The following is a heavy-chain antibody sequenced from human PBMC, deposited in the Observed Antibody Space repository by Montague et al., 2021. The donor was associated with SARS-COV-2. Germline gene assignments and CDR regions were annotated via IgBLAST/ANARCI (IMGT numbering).Heavy chain of an antibody. CDR1: GGSISSSSYY. CDR3: ARLKAPYCSSTSCYSASWFAP. D-gene: IGHD2-2*01. CDR2: IYYSGST. V-gene: IGHV4-39*01. Sequence: SETLSLTCTVSGGSISSSSYYWGWIRQPPGKGLEWIGSIYYSGSTYYNPSLKSRVTISVDTSKNQFSLKLSTVTAADTAVYYCARLKAPYCSSTSCYSASWFAPWGQGTLVTASS. J-gene: IGHJ5*02.